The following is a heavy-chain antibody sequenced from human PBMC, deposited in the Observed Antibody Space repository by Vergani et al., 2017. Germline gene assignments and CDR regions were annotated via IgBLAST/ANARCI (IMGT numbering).Heavy chain of an antibody. CDR2: ISYDGSNK. J-gene: IGHJ4*02. CDR3: AKDCLTGPVGY. Sequence: QVQLVESGGGVVQPGRSLRLSCAASGFTFSSYGMHWVGQAPGKGLEWVAVISYDGSNKDYADSVRGRFTISRDNSENTLCLQMNSLGAEETAVYYCAKDCLTGPVGYWGQGTLVTVSA. V-gene: IGHV3-30*18. CDR1: GFTFSSYG. D-gene: IGHD3-9*01.